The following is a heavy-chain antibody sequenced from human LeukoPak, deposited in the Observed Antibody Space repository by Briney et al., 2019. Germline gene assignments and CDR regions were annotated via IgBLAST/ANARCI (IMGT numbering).Heavy chain of an antibody. CDR1: GFAFTTYW. Sequence: GGSLRLSCAASGFAFTTYWMSWVRQAPGKGLEWVANINQDGSKKFYVDSVKGRFTISRDNARNSLYLQMNSLRAEDTAVYYCARDGSGYDDAFDIWGQGTMVTVSS. CDR2: INQDGSKK. J-gene: IGHJ3*02. V-gene: IGHV3-7*01. D-gene: IGHD3-10*01. CDR3: ARDGSGYDDAFDI.